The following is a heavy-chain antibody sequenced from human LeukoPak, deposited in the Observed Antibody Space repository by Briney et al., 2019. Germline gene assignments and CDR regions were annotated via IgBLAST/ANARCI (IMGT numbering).Heavy chain of an antibody. Sequence: PGGSLRLSCAASGFTFSSYAMSWVRQAPGKGLEWVSGISGSGGSTYYADSVKGRFTISRDNSRNTLYLQMNSLRAEDTAVYYCAKDLSGSIGGYWGQGTLVTVSS. D-gene: IGHD3-16*01. J-gene: IGHJ4*02. CDR1: GFTFSSYA. V-gene: IGHV3-23*01. CDR2: ISGSGGST. CDR3: AKDLSGSIGGY.